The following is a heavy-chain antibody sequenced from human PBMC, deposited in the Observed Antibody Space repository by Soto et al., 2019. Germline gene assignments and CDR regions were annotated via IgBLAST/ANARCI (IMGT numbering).Heavy chain of an antibody. V-gene: IGHV3-48*03. CDR1: RFTFSAYE. CDR3: VRYCGTTLCNGVATRTFDY. J-gene: IGHJ4*02. D-gene: IGHD5-12*01. Sequence: GGSLRLSCAASRFTFSAYEMHWFRQAPGKGLEWVSYISTSGSTVYYADSVKGRFAVSRDNTRNSLYLQMDSLRDEDTALYYCVRYCGTTLCNGVATRTFDYWGQGTLVTVSS. CDR2: ISTSGSTV.